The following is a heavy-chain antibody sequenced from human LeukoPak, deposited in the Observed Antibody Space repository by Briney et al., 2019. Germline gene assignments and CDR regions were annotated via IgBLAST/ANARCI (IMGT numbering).Heavy chain of an antibody. CDR3: ARWKRVGNYNWFDP. D-gene: IGHD1-1*01. CDR2: IYSGDSDT. J-gene: IGHJ5*02. V-gene: IGHV5-51*01. Sequence: GESPKISRKGSGYSFTSIWIGLVLPMPGKGLELMGIIYSGDSDTRYSPSFQGQVTISADKSISTAYLQWSSLKASDTAMYYCARWKRVGNYNWFDPWGQGTLVTVSS. CDR1: GYSFTSIW.